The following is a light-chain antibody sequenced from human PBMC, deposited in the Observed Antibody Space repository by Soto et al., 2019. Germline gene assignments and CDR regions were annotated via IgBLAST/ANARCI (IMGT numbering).Light chain of an antibody. J-gene: IGKJ2*01. Sequence: IALTQSPGTLSLSPGDRATLSCRARQSVPNNYIAWYQQKPRQAPRLLIFGASRTGTGIPDRFSGRGSGTAFTLTINRLAPADSAMYYCQHYGSSPYNLGQRTKLETK. CDR3: QHYGSSPYN. V-gene: IGKV3-20*01. CDR2: GAS. CDR1: QSVPNNY.